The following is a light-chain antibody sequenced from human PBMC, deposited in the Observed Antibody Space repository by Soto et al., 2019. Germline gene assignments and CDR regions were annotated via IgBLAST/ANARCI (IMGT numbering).Light chain of an antibody. J-gene: IGKJ2*01. CDR3: QQYYSTPYT. CDR2: WAS. Sequence: DIVMTQSPDSLAVSLGERATVNCKSSQSALYSSNNKNSLAWYQQKPGQPPKLLIYWASTRESGVPDRFSGSGSGTDFTLTISSLQAKDVAVYYCQQYYSTPYTFGQGTKLEIK. CDR1: QSALYSSNNKNS. V-gene: IGKV4-1*01.